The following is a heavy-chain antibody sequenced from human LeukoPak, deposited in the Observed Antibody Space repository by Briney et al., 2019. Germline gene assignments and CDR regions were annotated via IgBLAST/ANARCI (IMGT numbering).Heavy chain of an antibody. D-gene: IGHD3-10*01. CDR3: ARALLWFGELSNWFDP. J-gene: IGHJ5*02. CDR2: INHSGST. V-gene: IGHV4-34*01. CDR1: GGSFSGYY. Sequence: PSETLSLTCAVYGGSFSGYYWSWIRQPPGKGLEWIGEINHSGSTNYNPSLKSRVTISVDTSKNQFSLKLSSVTPADTAVYYCARALLWFGELSNWFDPWGQGTLVTVSS.